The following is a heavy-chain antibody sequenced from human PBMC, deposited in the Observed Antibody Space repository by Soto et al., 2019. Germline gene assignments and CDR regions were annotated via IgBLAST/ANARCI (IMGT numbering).Heavy chain of an antibody. J-gene: IGHJ4*02. D-gene: IGHD3-9*01. Sequence: QVQLQESGPGLVKPSETLSLTCTVSGGSIGTYYWSWIRQPPGKGLVWIGYIYDRGNTDYNPSLKSRVTISLDTPKNQFSLKLSSVTAADTAVDYCARHPGYYDILTGYTTYYFDYWGQGILVTVSS. CDR1: GGSIGTYY. CDR2: IYDRGNT. CDR3: ARHPGYYDILTGYTTYYFDY. V-gene: IGHV4-59*08.